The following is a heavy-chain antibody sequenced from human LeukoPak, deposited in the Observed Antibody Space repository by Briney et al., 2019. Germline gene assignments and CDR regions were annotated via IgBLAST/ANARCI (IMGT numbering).Heavy chain of an antibody. D-gene: IGHD6-19*01. Sequence: SETLSLTCTVSGDSFTSVTDYWAWIRQPPGKGLEWIASGDYSGGTYYNPSLESRVAISADMSRNQISLKLTSVTGADTAVYYCAGERGEEYSSGWYKTNYFYNWGQGIRVTVSS. J-gene: IGHJ4*02. CDR3: AGERGEEYSSGWYKTNYFYN. V-gene: IGHV4-39*07. CDR1: GDSFTSVTDY. CDR2: GDYSGGT.